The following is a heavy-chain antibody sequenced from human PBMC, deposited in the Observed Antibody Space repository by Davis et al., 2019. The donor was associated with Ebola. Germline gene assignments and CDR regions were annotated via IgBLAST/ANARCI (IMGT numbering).Heavy chain of an antibody. Sequence: PGGSLRPSCPPSGVPLSSCAMSWVRQSPGGGLDWVPGLGSDTATHYADSVRGRFTISRDDSKNTLFLQMDSLRAEDTAVYYCAKDLFWWSAADVWGQGTTVTVSS. CDR1: GVPLSSCA. CDR2: LGSDTAT. CDR3: AKDLFWWSAADV. D-gene: IGHD2-8*02. V-gene: IGHV3-23*01. J-gene: IGHJ6*02.